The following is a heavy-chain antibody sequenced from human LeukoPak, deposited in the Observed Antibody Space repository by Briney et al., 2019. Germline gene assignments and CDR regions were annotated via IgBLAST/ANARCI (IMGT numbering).Heavy chain of an antibody. CDR3: ALGGYCSSGNCRPYYYYGLDV. Sequence: PSETLSLTCAVYGGSFSGYYWSWIRQPPGKGLAWLGEINHSGSTDYNPSLKSRVTISIDTSKNQFSLKLRSVTAADTAVYFCALGGYCSSGNCRPYYYYGLDVWGQGTTVTVSS. V-gene: IGHV4-34*01. J-gene: IGHJ6*02. CDR2: INHSGST. CDR1: GGSFSGYY. D-gene: IGHD2-15*01.